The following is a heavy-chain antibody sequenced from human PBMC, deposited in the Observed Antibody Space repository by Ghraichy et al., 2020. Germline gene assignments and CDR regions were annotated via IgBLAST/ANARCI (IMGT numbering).Heavy chain of an antibody. CDR2: IDHSGST. V-gene: IGHV4-34*01. CDR3: ARATIRDGMDV. CDR1: GGSFSGYP. Sequence: SETLSLTCAVYGGSFSGYPWTWIRQPPGKGLECIGEIDHSGSTNHNPSLRSRVTMSLDTSRNQFSLKLSYVTAADTAVYYCARATIRDGMDVWGQGTTVTVSS. J-gene: IGHJ6*02. D-gene: IGHD5-12*01.